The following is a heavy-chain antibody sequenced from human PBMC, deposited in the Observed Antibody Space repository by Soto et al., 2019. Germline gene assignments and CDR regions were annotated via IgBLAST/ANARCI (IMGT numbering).Heavy chain of an antibody. Sequence: ASVKVSCKASGYTFTGYYMHWVRQAPGQGLEWMGWINPNSGGTNYAQKFQGWVTMTRDTSISTAYMELSRLRSDDTAVYYCARNYDYVWGSCRFEYYGMDVWGQGTTVTVSS. CDR3: ARNYDYVWGSCRFEYYGMDV. V-gene: IGHV1-2*04. CDR2: INPNSGGT. CDR1: GYTFTGYY. J-gene: IGHJ6*02. D-gene: IGHD3-16*02.